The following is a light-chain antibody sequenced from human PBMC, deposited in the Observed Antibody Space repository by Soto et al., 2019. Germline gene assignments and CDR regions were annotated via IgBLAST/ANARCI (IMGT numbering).Light chain of an antibody. CDR3: QQYNAWRLT. J-gene: IGKJ1*01. CDR2: GAF. CDR1: QSVSSN. V-gene: IGKV3-15*01. Sequence: EILMTQSPVTLSVSPGERATLSCRASQSVSSNLAWYQQKPGQAPSLLIYGAFTRATGIPARFSGTGSGTEFTPTISSRQSEDFALYYCQQYNAWRLTFGEGTKVEI.